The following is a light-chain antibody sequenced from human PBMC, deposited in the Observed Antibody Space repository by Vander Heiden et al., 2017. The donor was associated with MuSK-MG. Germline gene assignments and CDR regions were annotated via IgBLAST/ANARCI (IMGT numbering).Light chain of an antibody. CDR3: QQNNSYSTWT. J-gene: IGKJ1*01. CDR2: DAS. CDR1: QSISSW. V-gene: IGKV1-5*01. Sequence: DIQMTQSPSTLSASVGDRVTITCRASQSISSWLAWYQQKPGKAPKLLIYDASSLESGVPSRFSGSGSGTEFTLTISSLQPDDFAPYYCQQNNSYSTWTFGQGTKVEIK.